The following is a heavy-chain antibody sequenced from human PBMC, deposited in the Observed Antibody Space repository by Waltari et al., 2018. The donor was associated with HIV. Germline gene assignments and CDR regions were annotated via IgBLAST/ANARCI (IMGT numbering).Heavy chain of an antibody. Sequence: QVQLQQWGAGLLKPSETLSLTCGVYGGSFSDYYCTWIRQPPGKGLGWIWDTNPSGRTNDTPSLKSRFTISLDTSKNQFSLKLNSVTAADTAVFYCARRWLYGSGSYYKGNWFDPWGQGTLVTVSS. CDR1: GGSFSDYY. J-gene: IGHJ5*02. D-gene: IGHD3-10*01. CDR2: TNPSGRT. V-gene: IGHV4-34*01. CDR3: ARRWLYGSGSYYKGNWFDP.